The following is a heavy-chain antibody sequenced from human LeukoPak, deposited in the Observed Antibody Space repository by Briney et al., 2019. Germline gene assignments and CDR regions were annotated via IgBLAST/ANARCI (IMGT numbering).Heavy chain of an antibody. J-gene: IGHJ3*02. CDR2: IYYSGST. V-gene: IGHV4-59*01. Sequence: SETLSLTCTVSGGSISSYYWSWIRQPPGKGLEWIGYIYYSGSTNYNPSLKSRVTISVDTSKNQFSLKLSSVTAADTAVYYCAREKGSTVTTWDGSDAFDIWGQGTMVTVSS. CDR1: GGSISSYY. D-gene: IGHD4-17*01. CDR3: AREKGSTVTTWDGSDAFDI.